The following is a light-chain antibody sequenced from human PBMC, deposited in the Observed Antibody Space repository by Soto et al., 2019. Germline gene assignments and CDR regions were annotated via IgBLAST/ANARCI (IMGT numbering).Light chain of an antibody. V-gene: IGLV2-23*01. J-gene: IGLJ1*01. Sequence: QSALTQPASVSGSPGQSITISCTGTSSDIGSSNLVSWYQGHPGKAPKLIIYEATQRPSGISYRFSGSKSGNTASLTISGLQAEDEADYYCCSYAGSNTYVFGTGTKVTVL. CDR1: SSDIGSSNL. CDR2: EAT. CDR3: CSYAGSNTYV.